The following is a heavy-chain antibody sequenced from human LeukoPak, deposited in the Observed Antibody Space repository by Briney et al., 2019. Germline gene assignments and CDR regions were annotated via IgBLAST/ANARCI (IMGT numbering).Heavy chain of an antibody. V-gene: IGHV3-21*01. Sequence: PGGSLRLSCAASGFSFSTYGMNWVRQAPGKGLEWVSSSSSSSSYRYYADSVKGRFTISRDNAKNSLYLQMNSLRAEDTALYYCARDLKPTGGFDYWGQGTLVTVSS. CDR1: GFSFSTYG. J-gene: IGHJ4*02. D-gene: IGHD7-27*01. CDR2: SSSSSSYR. CDR3: ARDLKPTGGFDY.